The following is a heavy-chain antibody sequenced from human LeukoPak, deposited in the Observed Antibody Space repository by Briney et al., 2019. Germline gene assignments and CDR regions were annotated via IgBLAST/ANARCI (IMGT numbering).Heavy chain of an antibody. CDR3: ARGSYSGSYYYFDY. D-gene: IGHD1-26*01. CDR1: GGSISTYY. V-gene: IGHV4-59*13. J-gene: IGHJ4*02. Sequence: SETLSLTCTVSGGSISTYYWSWIRQPPGKGLEWIVYIYYSGSTDYNPSLKSRVTISIDTSRSQFSLNLSSVTAADTAVYYCARGSYSGSYYYFDYWGQGTLVTVSS. CDR2: IYYSGST.